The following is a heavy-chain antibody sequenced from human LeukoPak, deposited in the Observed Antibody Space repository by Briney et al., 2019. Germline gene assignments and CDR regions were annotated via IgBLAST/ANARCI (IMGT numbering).Heavy chain of an antibody. J-gene: IGHJ4*02. CDR2: ISGSGGGT. V-gene: IGHV3-23*01. CDR1: GFTFSSYA. D-gene: IGHD3-10*01. CDR3: AVDNGSGSYFDY. Sequence: GGSLRLSCAASGFTFSSYAMSWVRQAPGKGLEWVSAISGSGGGTYYADSVKGRFTISRDNSKNTLYLQMNSLRAEDTAVYYCAVDNGSGSYFDYWGQGTLVTVSS.